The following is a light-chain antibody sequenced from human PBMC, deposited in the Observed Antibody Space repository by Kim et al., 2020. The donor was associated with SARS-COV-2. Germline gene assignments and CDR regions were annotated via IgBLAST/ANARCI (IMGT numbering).Light chain of an antibody. Sequence: GQSITVSCTGTSSDIGGYDFVSWYQQHPGKAPKLLIYDVDNWPSGLSNRFSGSKSGNAASLTISGLQADDEADYYCNSYTSSNTWVFGGGTQLTVL. V-gene: IGLV2-14*03. CDR1: SSDIGGYDF. CDR2: DVD. CDR3: NSYTSSNTWV. J-gene: IGLJ3*02.